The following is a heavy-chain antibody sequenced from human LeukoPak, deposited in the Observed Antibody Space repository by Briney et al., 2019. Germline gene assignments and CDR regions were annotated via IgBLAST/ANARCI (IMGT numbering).Heavy chain of an antibody. Sequence: ASVKVSCKASGYTFTSYDINWVRQATGQGLEWMGLINPTGGSTGYAQKFQGRVTMTRDMSTSTDYMELSSLRSEDTAIYYCARDFSSSSTVYYYYYMDVWGKGTTVTVSS. CDR1: GYTFTSYD. V-gene: IGHV1-46*01. D-gene: IGHD6-6*01. J-gene: IGHJ6*03. CDR3: ARDFSSSSTVYYYYYMDV. CDR2: INPTGGST.